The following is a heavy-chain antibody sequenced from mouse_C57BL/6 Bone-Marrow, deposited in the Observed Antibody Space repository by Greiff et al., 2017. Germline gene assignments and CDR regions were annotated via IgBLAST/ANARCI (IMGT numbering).Heavy chain of an antibody. CDR2: IDPELGDT. Sequence: EVQLQQSGAELVRPGASVKLSCTASGFNIQDDYIRWVKQRPEQGLAWIGWIDPELGDTEYASKFQGKATITSDTSYNTASLQPSSLTSEDTAVYYCSSIDGNYFDFWGQGTPLTVAS. CDR3: SSIDGNYFDF. V-gene: IGHV14-4*01. CDR1: GFNIQDDY. J-gene: IGHJ2*01. D-gene: IGHD2-3*01.